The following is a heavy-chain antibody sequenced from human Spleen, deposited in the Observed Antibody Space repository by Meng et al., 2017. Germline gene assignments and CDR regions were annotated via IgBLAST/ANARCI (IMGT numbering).Heavy chain of an antibody. J-gene: IGHJ3*01. Sequence: GGSLRPSCAASGITFSIYAMHWVRQTPGKGLEWVAVISYDGSNTYYADSVKGRFTISRDNSKNTLNLQMNSLRTEDTALYYCGRAFGDYVQGAFDLWGHGTMVTVSS. CDR2: ISYDGSNT. V-gene: IGHV3-30*04. CDR3: GRAFGDYVQGAFDL. CDR1: GITFSIYA. D-gene: IGHD4-17*01.